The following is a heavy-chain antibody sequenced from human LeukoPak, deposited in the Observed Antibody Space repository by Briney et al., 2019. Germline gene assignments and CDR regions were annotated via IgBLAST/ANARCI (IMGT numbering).Heavy chain of an antibody. CDR3: ARDPAGAGIYYDY. D-gene: IGHD6-19*01. V-gene: IGHV3-48*01. CDR2: ISSGGGTI. Sequence: PGGSLRLSCVASGFTFSSYSMNWVRQAPGKGLEWISYISSGGGTIHYADSVKGRFTNSRDKAKNSLYLQMNSLRAEDTAVYYCARDPAGAGIYYDYWGQGTLVTVSS. CDR1: GFTFSSYS. J-gene: IGHJ4*02.